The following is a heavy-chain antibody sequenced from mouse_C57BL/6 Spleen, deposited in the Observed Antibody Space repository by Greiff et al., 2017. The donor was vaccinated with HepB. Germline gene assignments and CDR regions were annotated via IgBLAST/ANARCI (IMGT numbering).Heavy chain of an antibody. CDR3: ARSLLYHDTTGAWFAY. J-gene: IGHJ3*01. CDR2: IDPSDSYT. D-gene: IGHD2-3*01. Sequence: QVQLQQPGAELVMPGASVKLSCKASGYTFTSYWMHWVKQRPGQGLEWIGEIDPSDSYTNYNQKFKGKSTLTVDKSSSTAYMQLSSLTSEDSAVYYCARSLLYHDTTGAWFAYWGQGTLVTVSA. CDR1: GYTFTSYW. V-gene: IGHV1-69*01.